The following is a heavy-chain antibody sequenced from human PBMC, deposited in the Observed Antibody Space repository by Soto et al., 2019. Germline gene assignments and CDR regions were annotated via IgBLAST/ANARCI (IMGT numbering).Heavy chain of an antibody. CDR2: MNPNSGNT. V-gene: IGHV1-8*01. CDR1: GYNFTSYD. D-gene: IGHD1-1*01. Sequence: GASVKVSCKASGYNFTSYDINWVRQATGQGLERMGWMNPNSGNTGYAQKFQGRVTMTRNTSISTAYMELSSLRSEDTAVYYCARRRKNWNYEYGMDVWGQGTTVTVSS. J-gene: IGHJ6*02. CDR3: ARRRKNWNYEYGMDV.